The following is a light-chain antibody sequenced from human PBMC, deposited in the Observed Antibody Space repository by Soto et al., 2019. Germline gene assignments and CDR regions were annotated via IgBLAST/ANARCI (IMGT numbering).Light chain of an antibody. Sequence: DIVMTQAPLSSPVTLGQPASISCRSSHSLVHRDGNTYLNWLHHRPGQPPRLLLYMVSKRFSGVPDRFSGSGAGTDFTLKISRGEPEDVGFYYCMQATQFPQVTFGQGTRLEIK. J-gene: IGKJ5*01. CDR2: MVS. CDR3: MQATQFPQVT. CDR1: HSLVHRDGNTY. V-gene: IGKV2-24*01.